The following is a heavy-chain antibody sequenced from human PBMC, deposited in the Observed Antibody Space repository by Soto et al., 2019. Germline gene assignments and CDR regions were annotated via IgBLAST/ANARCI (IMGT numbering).Heavy chain of an antibody. CDR2: ITGSGGST. Sequence: HLLESGGGLVQPGGSLRLSCAASGFTFSNYAMSWVRQAPGKGLEWVSAITGSGGSTFYADSVKGRFTISRDNSENTLLLQMNSLRVEDTAMYYCAKGWMATVTYSDYWGQGTLVTVSS. CDR1: GFTFSNYA. V-gene: IGHV3-23*01. CDR3: AKGWMATVTYSDY. J-gene: IGHJ4*02. D-gene: IGHD4-17*01.